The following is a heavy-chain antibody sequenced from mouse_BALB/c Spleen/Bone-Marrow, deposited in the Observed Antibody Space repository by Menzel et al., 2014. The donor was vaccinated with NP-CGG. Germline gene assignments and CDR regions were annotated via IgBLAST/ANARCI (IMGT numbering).Heavy chain of an antibody. CDR3: ARGRPIYYGNLYAMDY. J-gene: IGHJ4*01. CDR1: GFTFSSFG. V-gene: IGHV5-17*02. CDR2: ISSGSSTI. D-gene: IGHD2-1*01. Sequence: EVKLVESGGGLVQPGGSRKLSCAASGFTFSSFGMHWVRQAPEKGLEWVAYISSGSSTIYYADTVKGRFTISRDNPKNTLFLQTTSLRSEDTAMYYCARGRPIYYGNLYAMDYWGQGTSVTVSS.